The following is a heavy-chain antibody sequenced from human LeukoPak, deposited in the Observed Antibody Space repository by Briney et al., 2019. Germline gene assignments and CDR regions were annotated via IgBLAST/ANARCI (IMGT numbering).Heavy chain of an antibody. D-gene: IGHD6-13*01. Sequence: SGGSLRLSCAASGFTFSSYRMNWVRQAPGKGLEWASSISSSSSYIYYADSVKGRFTISRDNAKNSLYLQMNSLRAEDTAVYYCARDTGVAAAVFPDFDYWGQGTLVTVSS. CDR2: ISSSSSYI. CDR3: ARDTGVAAAVFPDFDY. CDR1: GFTFSSYR. V-gene: IGHV3-21*01. J-gene: IGHJ4*02.